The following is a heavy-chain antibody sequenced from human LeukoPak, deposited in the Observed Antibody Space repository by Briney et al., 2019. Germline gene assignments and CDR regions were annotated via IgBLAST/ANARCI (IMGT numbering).Heavy chain of an antibody. D-gene: IGHD3-3*01. V-gene: IGHV3-15*01. CDR2: IKSKTDGGTT. Sequence: GGSLRLSCAASGFTFSNAWMSWVRQAPGKGLEWVGRIKSKTDGGTTDYAAPVKGRFTISRDDSKNTLYLQMNSLKIEDTAVYYCTTRITIFGVVKDIWGQGTMVTVSS. J-gene: IGHJ3*02. CDR1: GFTFSNAW. CDR3: TTRITIFGVVKDI.